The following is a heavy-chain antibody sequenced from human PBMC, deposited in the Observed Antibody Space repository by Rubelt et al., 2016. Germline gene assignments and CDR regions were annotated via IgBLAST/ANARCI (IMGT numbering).Heavy chain of an antibody. J-gene: IGHJ6*02. D-gene: IGHD4-17*01. Sequence: IFGTANYAQKFQGRVTITADESTSTAYMELSRLRSDDTAVYYCARHPGGDGDYYYYGMDVWGQGTTVTVSS. V-gene: IGHV1-69*01. CDR3: ARHPGGDGDYYYYGMDV. CDR2: IFGTA.